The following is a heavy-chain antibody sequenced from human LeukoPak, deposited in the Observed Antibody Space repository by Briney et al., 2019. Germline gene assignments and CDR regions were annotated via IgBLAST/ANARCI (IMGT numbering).Heavy chain of an antibody. CDR3: AKTKKGDAFDI. D-gene: IGHD1-1*01. J-gene: IGHJ3*02. Sequence: GGSLRLSCVASGFTFSSSWMSWVRQGPGKGLEWVASINQDEIHYVDAVRGRFTISRDNAKNSLYLQMNSLTADDTAVYYCAKTKKGDAFDIWGQGTMVTVSS. CDR1: GFTFSSSW. CDR2: INQDEI. V-gene: IGHV3-7*01.